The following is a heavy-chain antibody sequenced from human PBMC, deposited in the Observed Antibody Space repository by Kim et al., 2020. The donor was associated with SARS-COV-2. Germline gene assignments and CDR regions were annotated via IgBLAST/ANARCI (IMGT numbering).Heavy chain of an antibody. CDR2: IDTSGSA. D-gene: IGHD3-10*01. Sequence: SETLSLTCTVSSGSINSGSHYWTWIRQPADKTLEWIGRIDTSGSANYNPSLKSRVTISIDTSKNQFSLKLSSVTAADTAVYYCARDHYGSGPNVDDWGQGTLVAVFS. V-gene: IGHV4-61*02. J-gene: IGHJ4*02. CDR1: SGSINSGSHY. CDR3: ARDHYGSGPNVDD.